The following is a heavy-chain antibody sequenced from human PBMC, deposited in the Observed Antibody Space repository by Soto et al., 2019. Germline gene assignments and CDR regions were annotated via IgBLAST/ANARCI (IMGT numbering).Heavy chain of an antibody. D-gene: IGHD3-9*01. J-gene: IGHJ5*02. CDR3: ARGRSLPTYYDILTGPAWFDP. CDR2: INPSGGST. Sequence: WLRHAPRKGREWMGRINPSGGSTSYAQKFQGRVTMTRDTSTSTVYMELSSLRSEDTAVYYCARGRSLPTYYDILTGPAWFDPWGPGTLVTVSS. V-gene: IGHV1-46*03.